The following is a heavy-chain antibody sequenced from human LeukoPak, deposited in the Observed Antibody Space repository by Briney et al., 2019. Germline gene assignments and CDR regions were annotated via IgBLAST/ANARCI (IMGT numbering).Heavy chain of an antibody. Sequence: GGSLRLSCAASGFTFSSYWMSWVRQAPGKGLEWVANIKQDGSEKYYVDSVKGRFTISRDNAKNSLYLQMNSLRAEDTAVYYCARDRSGTYYYDSSGYYLDYWGQGTLVTVSS. CDR3: ARDRSGTYYYDSSGYYLDY. J-gene: IGHJ4*02. V-gene: IGHV3-7*01. CDR1: GFTFSSYW. CDR2: IKQDGSEK. D-gene: IGHD3-22*01.